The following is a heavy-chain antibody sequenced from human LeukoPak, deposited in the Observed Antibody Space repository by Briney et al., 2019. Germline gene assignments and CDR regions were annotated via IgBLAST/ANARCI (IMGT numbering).Heavy chain of an antibody. CDR1: GFTFSNYS. Sequence: GGSLRLSCAASGFTFSNYSMNWVRQAPGKGLEWVSSISSSSSYIYYADSVKGRFTISRDNAKNSLYLQMNSLRAEDTAVYYCAKDTPGKYQLRYFDYWGQGTLVTVSS. CDR2: ISSSSSYI. J-gene: IGHJ4*02. D-gene: IGHD2-2*01. CDR3: AKDTPGKYQLRYFDY. V-gene: IGHV3-21*01.